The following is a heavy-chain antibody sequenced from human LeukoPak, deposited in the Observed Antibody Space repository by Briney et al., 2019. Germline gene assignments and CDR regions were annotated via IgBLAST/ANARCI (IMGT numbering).Heavy chain of an antibody. J-gene: IGHJ4*02. CDR3: AKTEATGAREDY. D-gene: IGHD1-14*01. V-gene: IGHV3-23*01. Sequence: GRSLRLSCAASGFTFSTYAMNWVRQAPGKGLEWVSAISGSGGSTYYADSVKGRFTISRDNSKNTLYLQMNSLRAEDTAVYYCAKTEATGAREDYWGQGTLVTVSS. CDR2: ISGSGGST. CDR1: GFTFSTYA.